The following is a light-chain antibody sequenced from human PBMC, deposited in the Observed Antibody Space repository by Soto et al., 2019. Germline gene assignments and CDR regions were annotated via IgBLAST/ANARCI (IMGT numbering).Light chain of an antibody. CDR3: QSYDSSLSGYV. CDR1: SSNIGAGYD. Sequence: QSVLTQPPSVSGAPGQRVTISCSGSSSNIGAGYDVHWYQQLPGTAPKLLISANNIRPSGVPDRFSGSKSGTSASLAITGLQAEDEADYYCQSYDSSLSGYVFGTGTKLTVL. J-gene: IGLJ1*01. V-gene: IGLV1-40*01. CDR2: ANN.